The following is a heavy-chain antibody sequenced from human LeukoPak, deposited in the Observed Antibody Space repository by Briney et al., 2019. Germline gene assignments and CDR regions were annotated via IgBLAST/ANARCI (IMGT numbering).Heavy chain of an antibody. Sequence: ASVKVSCKASGGTFSSYAISWVRQAPGQGLEWMGRIIPILGIANYAQKFQGRVTITADKSTSTAYMELSSLRSEDTAVYYCAREDGGPPRMGAEYFQHWGQGTLVTVSS. CDR3: AREDGGPPRMGAEYFQH. J-gene: IGHJ1*01. D-gene: IGHD4-23*01. CDR1: GGTFSSYA. CDR2: IIPILGIA. V-gene: IGHV1-69*04.